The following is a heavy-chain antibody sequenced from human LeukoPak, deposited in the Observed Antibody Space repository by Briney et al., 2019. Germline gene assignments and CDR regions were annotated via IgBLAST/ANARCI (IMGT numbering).Heavy chain of an antibody. Sequence: PGGSLRLSCAASAFTCYANDMHRLRQAPGKGLEWVAIISYDGSNKYYPDSVKGRFTISRDDSKNTLYLQMNSLRTEDTAVDNCAKEFGSPSWPVAGLNSWGQGTLVTVSS. D-gene: IGHD6-19*01. CDR2: ISYDGSNK. J-gene: IGHJ4*02. CDR1: AFTCYAND. V-gene: IGHV3-30*18. CDR3: AKEFGSPSWPVAGLNS.